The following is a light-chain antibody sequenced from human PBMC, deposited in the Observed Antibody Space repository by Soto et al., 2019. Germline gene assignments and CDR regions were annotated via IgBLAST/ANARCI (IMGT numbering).Light chain of an antibody. CDR2: DAS. J-gene: IGKJ3*01. V-gene: IGKV3-11*01. CDR3: QHRFNRPFT. CDR1: QTISND. Sequence: EIVLTQSPGTLSLSPGERATLSCGASQTISNDLAWYQQKPGQAPRLLIYDASIRATGIPARFSGSVSGTDFTLTISSLEPEDFAVYYCQHRFNRPFTFGPGTKVDIK.